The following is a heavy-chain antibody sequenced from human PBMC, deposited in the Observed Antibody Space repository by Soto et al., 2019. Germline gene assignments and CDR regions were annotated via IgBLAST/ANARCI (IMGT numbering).Heavy chain of an antibody. D-gene: IGHD1-20*01. V-gene: IGHV4-59*01. CDR1: GFSISSYY. CDR3: ARYKSNSYYGMDV. J-gene: IGHJ6*02. Sequence: PSETLSLTCPVSGFSISSYYWSWIRQPPGKGLEWIGYIYYSGSTNYNPSLKSRVTISVDTSKNQFSLKLSSVTAADTAVYYCARYKSNSYYGMDVWGQGTTVTV. CDR2: IYYSGST.